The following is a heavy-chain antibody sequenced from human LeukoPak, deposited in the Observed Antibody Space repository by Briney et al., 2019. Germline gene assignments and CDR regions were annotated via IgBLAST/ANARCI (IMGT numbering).Heavy chain of an antibody. CDR3: ARGRVSSSTWYSTYYSYFYMDV. V-gene: IGHV4-59*01. CDR1: DDSITMYY. CDR2: VDHTGST. Sequence: SETLSLTCSVSDDSITMYYWTWIRQSPGKGLEWIGYVDHTGSTNFNPSLNGRVSISRDTTKNLFSLRLRSVTAADTAVYFCARGRVSSSTWYSTYYSYFYMDVWGKGTTVTVSS. D-gene: IGHD1-1*01. J-gene: IGHJ6*03.